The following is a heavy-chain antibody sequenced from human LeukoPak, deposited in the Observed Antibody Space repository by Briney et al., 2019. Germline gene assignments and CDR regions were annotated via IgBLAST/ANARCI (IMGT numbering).Heavy chain of an antibody. D-gene: IGHD2-8*01. CDR3: ARGYCANSTCYNFDY. CDR1: GGSISNYF. Sequence: SETLSLTCTVSGGSISNYFWNWIRQPPGKGPEWIGYIKTSGSAYCNPSLKSRVTVSVDTSKNQFSLKLSSVTAADTAVYYCARGYCANSTCYNFDYWGQGTLVTVSS. J-gene: IGHJ4*02. V-gene: IGHV4-59*01. CDR2: IKTSGSA.